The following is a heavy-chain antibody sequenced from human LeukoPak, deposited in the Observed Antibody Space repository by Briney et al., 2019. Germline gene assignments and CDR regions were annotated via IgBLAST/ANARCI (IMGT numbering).Heavy chain of an antibody. CDR1: GGSFSSYA. CDR2: IIPIFGTE. Sequence: SVKVSCKASGGSFSSYAICWVRQGPGPGLEWMGRIIPIFGTENYAQKFKSRVTITEDKSPSTAYMELCSRRSEDTAVYYCARDPLRSYMDVWGKGTTVTVSS. V-gene: IGHV1-69*06. J-gene: IGHJ6*03. CDR3: ARDPLRSYMDV.